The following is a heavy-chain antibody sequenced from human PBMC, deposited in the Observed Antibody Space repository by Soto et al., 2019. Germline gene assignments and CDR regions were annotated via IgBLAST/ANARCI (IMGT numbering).Heavy chain of an antibody. V-gene: IGHV1-2*02. CDR2: INPNSGGT. CDR3: ARTTTVVARDAFDI. D-gene: IGHD4-17*01. J-gene: IGHJ3*02. CDR1: GYTFTGYY. Sequence: ASVKVSCKASGYTFTGYYMHWVRQAPGQGLEWMGWINPNSGGTNYAQKFQGGVTMTRDTSISTAYMELSRLRSDDTAVYYCARTTTVVARDAFDIWGQGTMVTVSS.